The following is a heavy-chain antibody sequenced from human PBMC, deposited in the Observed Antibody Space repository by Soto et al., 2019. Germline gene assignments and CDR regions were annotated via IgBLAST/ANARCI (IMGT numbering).Heavy chain of an antibody. CDR2: IYSGGTT. J-gene: IGHJ4*02. CDR3: ARNSGSKLGPRTAGEGH. CDR1: GFTVSNNY. V-gene: IGHV3-66*01. D-gene: IGHD7-27*01. Sequence: EVQLVESGGALVQPGGSLRLCCAAWGFTVSNNYMSWVRQAPGTGLEWVSLIYSGGTTSYADSVKGRFTISRDSSKNTLNLQMNSLRAEDTAVYYCARNSGSKLGPRTAGEGHWGQGTLVTVSS.